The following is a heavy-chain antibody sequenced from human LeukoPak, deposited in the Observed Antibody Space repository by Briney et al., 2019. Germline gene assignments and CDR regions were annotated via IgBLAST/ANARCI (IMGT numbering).Heavy chain of an antibody. V-gene: IGHV3-53*01. Sequence: GGSLRLSCAASGFTFSSYSMNWVRQAPGKGLEWVSVIYSGGTTYYADSVKGRFTISRDNSKNTLYLQVNSLRAEDTAVYYCARGGYSSGWPFFDYWGQGTLVTVSS. J-gene: IGHJ4*02. D-gene: IGHD6-19*01. CDR1: GFTFSSYS. CDR2: IYSGGTT. CDR3: ARGGYSSGWPFFDY.